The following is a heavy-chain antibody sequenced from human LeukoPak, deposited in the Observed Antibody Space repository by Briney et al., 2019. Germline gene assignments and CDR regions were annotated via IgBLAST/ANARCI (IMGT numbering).Heavy chain of an antibody. V-gene: IGHV3-7*01. Sequence: PGGSLRLSCAASGFTFSSHWMSWVRQAPRKGLEWLANIKEDGSQKYYVDSVKGRFTISRDNAKNSLVLQMNNLRDEDTATYFCVRDLVWDTGRVDYWGQGTLVTVSS. CDR3: VRDLVWDTGRVDY. J-gene: IGHJ4*02. CDR1: GFTFSSHW. CDR2: IKEDGSQK. D-gene: IGHD3/OR15-3a*01.